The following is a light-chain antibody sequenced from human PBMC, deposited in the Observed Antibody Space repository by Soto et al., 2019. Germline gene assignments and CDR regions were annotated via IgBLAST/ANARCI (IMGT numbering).Light chain of an antibody. J-gene: IGKJ2*01. CDR1: QSISTW. V-gene: IGKV1-5*01. CDR2: DAS. Sequence: IQMTQSPSTLSASVGDRVTITCRASQSISTWLAWYQQKPGKAPKLLIYDASSLQSWVPSRFSGSGSGTEFTLTISSLQPDDFATYYCQHYNSYLYTFGQGTKLGIK. CDR3: QHYNSYLYT.